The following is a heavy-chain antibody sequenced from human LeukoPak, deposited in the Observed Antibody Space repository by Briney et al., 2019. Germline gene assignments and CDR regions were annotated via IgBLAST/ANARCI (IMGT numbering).Heavy chain of an antibody. CDR3: ATGHYSSSWAFDY. Sequence: ASVKVSFTVSGYTLTELSMHWVRQAPGKGLEWMGGFDPEDGETIYAQKFQGRVTMTEDTSTDTAYMELSSLRSEDTAVYYCATGHYSSSWAFDYWGQGTLVTVSS. D-gene: IGHD6-13*01. CDR2: FDPEDGET. J-gene: IGHJ4*02. V-gene: IGHV1-24*01. CDR1: GYTLTELS.